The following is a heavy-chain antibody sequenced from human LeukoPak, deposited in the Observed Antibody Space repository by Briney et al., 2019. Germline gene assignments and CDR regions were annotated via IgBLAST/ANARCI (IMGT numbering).Heavy chain of an antibody. V-gene: IGHV4-34*01. Sequence: SETLSLTCAVSGGSFSGYYWSWIRQPPGKGLEWIGEINHSGSTNYNPSLKSRVTISVDTSKNQFSLKLSSVTAADTAVYYCARVLLGVVPAARGDYYYYYMDVWGKGTTVTVS. CDR3: ARVLLGVVPAARGDYYYYYMDV. CDR2: INHSGST. CDR1: GGSFSGYY. D-gene: IGHD2-2*01. J-gene: IGHJ6*03.